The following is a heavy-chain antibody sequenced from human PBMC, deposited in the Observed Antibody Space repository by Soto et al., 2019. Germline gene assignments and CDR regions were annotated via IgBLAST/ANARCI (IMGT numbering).Heavy chain of an antibody. CDR1: VAFLSSGGYY. CDR2: IFYSGTT. J-gene: IGHJ6*01. CDR3: ARISGNFYFGLDV. D-gene: IGHD6-25*01. V-gene: IGHV4-31*03. Sequence: SETLSLTCTFSVAFLSSGGYYCTWIRQHPWKGLEWLGCIFYSGTTVYNPSLKSRLTLAMDTAKNQFSLSLSSVTAADTAVYYCARISGNFYFGLDVWGQGTTVIVS.